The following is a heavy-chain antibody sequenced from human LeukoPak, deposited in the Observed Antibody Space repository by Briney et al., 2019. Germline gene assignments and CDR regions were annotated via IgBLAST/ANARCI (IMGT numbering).Heavy chain of an antibody. CDR1: GGSISSYY. CDR2: IYYSGST. CDR3: ARDNGREATTSDY. J-gene: IGHJ4*02. V-gene: IGHV4-59*01. Sequence: SETLSLTCTVSGGSISSYYWSWIRQPPGKGLEWIGYIYYSGSTNYNPSLKSRVTISVDTSKNQFSLKLSSVTAADTAVYYCARDNGREATTSDYWGQGTLVTVSS. D-gene: IGHD5-12*01.